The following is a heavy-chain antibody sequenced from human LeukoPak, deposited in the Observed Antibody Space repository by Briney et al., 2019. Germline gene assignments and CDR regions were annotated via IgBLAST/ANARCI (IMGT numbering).Heavy chain of an antibody. CDR1: GFTVSSNY. CDR3: ARDLGGWMGDAFDI. CDR2: ISSSSNTI. D-gene: IGHD6-19*01. V-gene: IGHV3-48*01. J-gene: IGHJ3*02. Sequence: PGGSLRLSCAASGFTVSSNYMSWVRQAPGKGLEWISYISSSSNTIYYADSVKGRFTISRDNSKNTLYLRMNSLRAEDTAVYYCARDLGGWMGDAFDIWGQGTMVTVSS.